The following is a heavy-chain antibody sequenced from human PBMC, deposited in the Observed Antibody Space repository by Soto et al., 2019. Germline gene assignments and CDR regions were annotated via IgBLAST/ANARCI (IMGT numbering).Heavy chain of an antibody. D-gene: IGHD6-19*01. CDR2: IYNIEST. CDR1: GGSIISYY. J-gene: IGHJ4*02. CDR3: ARHVNLPLAGTAFDS. V-gene: IGHV4-59*08. Sequence: SDDLSLTCSAPGGSIISYYFNFLWQRPDQGLEWIGYIYNIESTNYNPSLISRVTMSIDTYQEQFSLKLSPVTATDTAVYYCARHVNLPLAGTAFDSWGRGTLVTVSS.